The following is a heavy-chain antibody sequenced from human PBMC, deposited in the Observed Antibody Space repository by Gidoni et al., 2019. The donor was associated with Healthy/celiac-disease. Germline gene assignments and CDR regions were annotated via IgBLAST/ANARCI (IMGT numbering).Heavy chain of an antibody. CDR2: ISSSGSTI. V-gene: IGHV3-48*03. Sequence: EVQLAESGGGLVQPGGSLRLSCPASGFTFSSYAMNWVRQAPGKGLEWVSYISSSGSTIYYADSVKGRFTISRDNAKNSLYLQMNSLRAEDTAVYYCARGGRIAAAGSSGDWFDPWGQGTLVTVSS. J-gene: IGHJ5*02. CDR1: GFTFSSYA. CDR3: ARGGRIAAAGSSGDWFDP. D-gene: IGHD6-13*01.